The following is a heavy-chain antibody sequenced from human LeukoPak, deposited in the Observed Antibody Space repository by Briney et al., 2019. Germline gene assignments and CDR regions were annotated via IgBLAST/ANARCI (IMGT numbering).Heavy chain of an antibody. J-gene: IGHJ5*02. V-gene: IGHV3-21*01. CDR1: GFTFSSYS. Sequence: PGGSLRLSCAASGFTFSSYSMNWVRQAPGKGLEWVSFISTSSSYIYYADSVKGRFTISRDNAKNSLYLQMNSLRAEDTALYYCARGGWIQLWKYNWFDPWGQGTLVTVSS. CDR2: ISTSSSYI. D-gene: IGHD5-18*01. CDR3: ARGGWIQLWKYNWFDP.